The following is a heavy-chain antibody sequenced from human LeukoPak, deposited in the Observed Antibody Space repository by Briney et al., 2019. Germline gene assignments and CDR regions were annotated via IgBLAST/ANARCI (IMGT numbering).Heavy chain of an antibody. J-gene: IGHJ3*02. CDR2: IYYSGST. D-gene: IGHD3-9*01. V-gene: IGHV4-39*02. CDR1: GGSISSSSYY. Sequence: SETLSLTCTVSGGSISSSSYYWGWIRQPPGKGLEWIGSIYYSGSTYYNPSLKSRVTISVGTSKNQFSLKLSSVTAADTAVYYCAREGYYDILTGYHDAFDIWGQGTMVTVSS. CDR3: AREGYYDILTGYHDAFDI.